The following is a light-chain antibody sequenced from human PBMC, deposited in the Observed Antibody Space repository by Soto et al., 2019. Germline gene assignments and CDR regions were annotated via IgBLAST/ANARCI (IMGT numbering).Light chain of an antibody. J-gene: IGKJ2*01. Sequence: ESVLTQSPGTLSLSPGERATLSCRATQSVTNNYFAWYQQKPGQSPRLLIYGVSSRATDIPDRFSGSGSGTDFTLTISRLXXXXXXXYYCQQYSSLPHTFGQGTKLEVK. CDR3: QQYSSLPHT. CDR1: QSVTNNY. CDR2: GVS. V-gene: IGKV3-20*01.